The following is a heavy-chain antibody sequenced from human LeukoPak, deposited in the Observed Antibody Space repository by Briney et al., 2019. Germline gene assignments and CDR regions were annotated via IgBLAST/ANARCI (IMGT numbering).Heavy chain of an antibody. CDR2: IYYSGST. CDR1: GGSISSSSYY. CDR3: AREGIVGTTTGFDY. J-gene: IGHJ4*02. Sequence: SETLSLTCTVSGGSISSSSYYWGWIRQPPGKGLEWIGSIYYSGSTYYNPSLKSRVTISVDTSKNQFSLKLSSVTAADTAVYYCAREGIVGTTTGFDYWGQGTLVTVSS. D-gene: IGHD1-26*01. V-gene: IGHV4-39*07.